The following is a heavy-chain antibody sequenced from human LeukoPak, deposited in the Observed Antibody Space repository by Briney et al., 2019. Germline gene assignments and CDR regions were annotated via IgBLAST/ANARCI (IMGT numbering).Heavy chain of an antibody. J-gene: IGHJ4*02. Sequence: SETLSLTCTVSGDSVIRYFWSWVRLPPGKGLEWIGSSFSDGRSDYSPPLKTRVTLSVDTSKNQFSLTLTSVTTADTAVYFCARGVNGGLRRRTRSDSWGQGILVTVSS. CDR3: ARGVNGGLRRRTRSDS. V-gene: IGHV4-59*02. CDR2: SFSDGRS. D-gene: IGHD4-23*01. CDR1: GDSVIRYF.